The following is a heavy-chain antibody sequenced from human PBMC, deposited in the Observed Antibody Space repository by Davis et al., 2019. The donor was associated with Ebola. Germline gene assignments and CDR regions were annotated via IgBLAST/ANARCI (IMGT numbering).Heavy chain of an antibody. Sequence: AASVKVSCKASGYTFTSYAMHWVRQAPGQRLEWMGWINAGNSNTKYSQKFQGRVTMTTDTSTSTAYMELRSLRSDDTAVYYCARGITMVRSASWFDPWGQGTLVTVSS. V-gene: IGHV1-3*01. J-gene: IGHJ5*02. CDR3: ARGITMVRSASWFDP. CDR1: GYTFTSYA. D-gene: IGHD3-10*01. CDR2: INAGNSNT.